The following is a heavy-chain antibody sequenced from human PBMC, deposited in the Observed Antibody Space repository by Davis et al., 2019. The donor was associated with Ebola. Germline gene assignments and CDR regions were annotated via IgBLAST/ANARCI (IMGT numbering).Heavy chain of an antibody. CDR3: AREGGGVVTPRGWFDP. CDR2: INPANSNT. Sequence: ASVKVSCKASGYSFTGYAIHWLRQAPGQRLQWMGWINPANSNTQDSQKFQGRVTMTTDTSTSTAYMELRSLRSEDTAVYYCAREGGGVVTPRGWFDPWGQGTLVTVSS. D-gene: IGHD4-23*01. CDR1: GYSFTGYA. V-gene: IGHV1-3*01. J-gene: IGHJ5*02.